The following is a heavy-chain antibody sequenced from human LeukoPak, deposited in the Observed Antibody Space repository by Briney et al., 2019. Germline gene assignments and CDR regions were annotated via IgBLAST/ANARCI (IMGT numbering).Heavy chain of an antibody. V-gene: IGHV4-59*08. CDR3: AITPPARYSLYY. CDR2: IYYSGST. J-gene: IGHJ4*02. D-gene: IGHD4-23*01. Sequence: SETLSLTCTVCGGLMCSFDWRGLRQPPGKGLEWIRYIYYSGSTNYNPSLKSRVTISVDTSKNQFSLKLSSVTAADTAVYYCAITPPARYSLYYWGQGTLVTVSS. CDR1: GGLMCSFD.